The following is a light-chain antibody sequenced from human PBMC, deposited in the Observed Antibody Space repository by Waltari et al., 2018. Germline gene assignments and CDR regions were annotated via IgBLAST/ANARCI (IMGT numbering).Light chain of an antibody. Sequence: IVLTQSPGTLSVSPGATGTFSCRASQSLSSSYLACYQQRPGQAPRLLIYGSSNRAPGIPDRFSGSGSGTHFTLIISGLEPEDSAVYYCQQFGSSPRGTFGQGTKLEIK. CDR1: QSLSSSY. J-gene: IGKJ2*01. CDR3: QQFGSSPRGT. V-gene: IGKV3-20*01. CDR2: GSS.